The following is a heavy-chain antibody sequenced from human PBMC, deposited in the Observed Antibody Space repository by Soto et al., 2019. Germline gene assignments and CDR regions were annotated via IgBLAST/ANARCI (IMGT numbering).Heavy chain of an antibody. Sequence: GGSLRLSCAASGFTFSSYWMHWVRQAPGKGLVWVSRINSDGSSTSYADSVKGRFTISRDNAKNTLYLQMNSLRAEDTAVYYCARDQDVLLWFGVHYGMDVWGQGTTVTAP. V-gene: IGHV3-74*01. CDR3: ARDQDVLLWFGVHYGMDV. CDR1: GFTFSSYW. J-gene: IGHJ6*02. D-gene: IGHD3-10*01. CDR2: INSDGSST.